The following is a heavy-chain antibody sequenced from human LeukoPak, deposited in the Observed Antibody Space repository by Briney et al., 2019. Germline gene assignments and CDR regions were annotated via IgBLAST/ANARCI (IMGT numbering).Heavy chain of an antibody. D-gene: IGHD5-12*01. CDR1: GGTFSSYA. CDR3: ARVPLARGYSGDEADY. J-gene: IGHJ4*02. V-gene: IGHV1-69*05. Sequence: SLKVSCKASGGTFSSYAISWVRQAPGQGLEWMGGIIPIFGTTNYAQKFKGRFTITTDESTSTAYLELSSLRSEDTAVYYCARVPLARGYSGDEADYWGQGTLVTVSS. CDR2: IIPIFGTT.